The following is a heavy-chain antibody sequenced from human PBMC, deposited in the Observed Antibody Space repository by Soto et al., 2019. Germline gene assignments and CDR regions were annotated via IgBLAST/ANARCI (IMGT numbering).Heavy chain of an antibody. CDR3: ARVRRYYDSNGYYNYFDY. Sequence: SVKVSCKASGGTFSTYTISWVRQAPGQGLEWMGRIIPILNSVNYAQKFQGRVTITADKTTSTAYMELSSLRSEDTAVYYCARVRRYYDSNGYYNYFDYWG. CDR2: IIPILNSV. D-gene: IGHD3-22*01. CDR1: GGTFSTYT. V-gene: IGHV1-69*08. J-gene: IGHJ4*01.